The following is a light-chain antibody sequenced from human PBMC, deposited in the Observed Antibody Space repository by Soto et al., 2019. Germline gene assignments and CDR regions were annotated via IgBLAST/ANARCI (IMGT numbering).Light chain of an antibody. CDR1: QSISSW. CDR3: QKYNSYPYT. Sequence: DIQMTQSPSTLSASVGDRVTITCRASQSISSWLAWYQQKPGKAPKLLIDDASSLESGVPSRFRGSGSGTEFTVAISSLQPDEFASYYCQKYNSYPYTFGQGTKMEIK. CDR2: DAS. V-gene: IGKV1-5*01. J-gene: IGKJ2*01.